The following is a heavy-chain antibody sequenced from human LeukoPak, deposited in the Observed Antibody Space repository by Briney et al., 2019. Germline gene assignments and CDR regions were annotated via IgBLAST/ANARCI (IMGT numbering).Heavy chain of an antibody. CDR2: IYYSGST. D-gene: IGHD3-16*02. V-gene: IGHV4-59*01. Sequence: SETLSLTCTVSGGSISSYYWSWIRQPPGKGREWIGYIYYSGSTNYNPSLKSRVTISVDASKNQFSLKLSSVTAADTAVYYCARTLSSGGVIAKLDYWGQGTLVTVSS. J-gene: IGHJ4*02. CDR3: ARTLSSGGVIAKLDY. CDR1: GGSISSYY.